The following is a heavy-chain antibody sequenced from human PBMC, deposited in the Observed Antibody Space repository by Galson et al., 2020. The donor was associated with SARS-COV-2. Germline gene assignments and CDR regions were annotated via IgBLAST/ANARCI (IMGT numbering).Heavy chain of an antibody. D-gene: IGHD6-6*01. CDR3: ARIPEYSSSSPYCYGMDV. V-gene: IGHV2-70*01. J-gene: IGHJ6*02. CDR2: IDWDDDK. CDR1: GFSLSTSGMC. Sequence: SGPTLVKPTQTLTLTCTFSGFSLSTSGMCVSWIRQPPGKALEWLALIDWDDDKYYSTSLKTRLTISKDTSKNQVVLTMTNMDPVDTATYYCARIPEYSSSSPYCYGMDVWGQGTTVTVSS.